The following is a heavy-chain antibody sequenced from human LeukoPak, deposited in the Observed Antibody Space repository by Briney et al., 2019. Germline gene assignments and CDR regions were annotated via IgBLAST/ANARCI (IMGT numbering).Heavy chain of an antibody. Sequence: EAAVKVSCKASGYTFTGYYMHWVRQAPGQGLEWMGWINPNSGGTNYAQKFQGRVTMTRDTSISTAYMEPSRLRSDDTAVYYCAREKEKSGYSGNWWPWGQGTLVTVSS. CDR3: AREKEKSGYSGNWWP. V-gene: IGHV1-2*02. CDR1: GYTFTGYY. J-gene: IGHJ5*02. CDR2: INPNSGGT. D-gene: IGHD5-12*01.